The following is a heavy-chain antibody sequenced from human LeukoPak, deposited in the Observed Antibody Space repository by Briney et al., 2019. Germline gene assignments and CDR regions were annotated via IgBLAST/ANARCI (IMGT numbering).Heavy chain of an antibody. D-gene: IGHD2-15*01. CDR3: AKVWYCSGGSCDEY. V-gene: IGHV3-23*01. J-gene: IGHJ4*02. CDR1: GFTFSSYA. CDR2: ISGSGGST. Sequence: GGSLRLSCAASGFTFSSYAMSWVHQAPGKGLEWVSAISGSGGSTYYADSVKGRFTISRDNSKNTLYLQMNSLRAEDTAVYYCAKVWYCSGGSCDEYWGQGTLVTVSS.